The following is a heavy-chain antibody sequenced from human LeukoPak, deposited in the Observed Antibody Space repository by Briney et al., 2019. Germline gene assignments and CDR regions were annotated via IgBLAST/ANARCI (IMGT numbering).Heavy chain of an antibody. D-gene: IGHD6-19*01. CDR3: AKFGLVAVAGTVDY. CDR2: ITSSGGST. J-gene: IGHJ4*02. CDR1: GFTFSSYA. V-gene: IGHV3-23*01. Sequence: GGSLRLSCAASGFTFSSYAMSWVRQAPGKGLEWVSAITSSGGSTYYAASVKGRFTISRDNSKNTLYLQMNSLRAEDTAVYYCAKFGLVAVAGTVDYWGQGTLVTVSS.